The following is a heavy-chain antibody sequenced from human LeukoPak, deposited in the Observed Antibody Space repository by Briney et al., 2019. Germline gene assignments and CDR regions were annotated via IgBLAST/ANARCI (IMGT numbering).Heavy chain of an antibody. CDR2: ISYSGST. V-gene: IGHV4-59*08. J-gene: IGHJ3*02. D-gene: IGHD3-9*01. CDR3: ARQGYDILTGYIDAFDI. Sequence: SETLSLTCTVSGGSISSYYWSWIRQPPGKRLEWIGYISYSGSTNYNPSLKSRLTISIDTSKNQFSLKLRSVTSAHTPIYHCARQGYDILTGYIDAFDIWGQGTMVTVSS. CDR1: GGSISSYY.